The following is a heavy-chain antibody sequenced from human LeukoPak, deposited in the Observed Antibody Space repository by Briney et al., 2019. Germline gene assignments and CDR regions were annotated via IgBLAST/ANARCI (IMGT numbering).Heavy chain of an antibody. CDR1: GFTFSSHW. D-gene: IGHD7-27*01. CDR3: VSPETGGFFDY. Sequence: GGSLRLSCVASGFTFSSHWVHWVRQVPGKGLVWVSRINGDGSSTNYADSVKGRFTISRDNAKNTLYLQMNSLTIEDTAVYYCVSPETGGFFDYWGQGTLVTVAS. CDR2: INGDGSST. V-gene: IGHV3-74*01. J-gene: IGHJ4*02.